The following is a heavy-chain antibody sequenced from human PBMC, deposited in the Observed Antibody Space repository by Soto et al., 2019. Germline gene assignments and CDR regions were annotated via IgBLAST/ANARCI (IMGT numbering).Heavy chain of an antibody. D-gene: IGHD4-17*01. CDR3: ARGLRYGGNRFDY. CDR1: GGSISSYY. J-gene: IGHJ4*02. Sequence: SETLSLTCTVSGGSISSYYWSWIRQPPGKGLEWIGYIYYSGSTNYNPSLKSRVTISVDTSKNQFSLKLSSVTAADTAVYYCARGLRYGGNRFDYWGQGTLVTVSS. V-gene: IGHV4-59*12. CDR2: IYYSGST.